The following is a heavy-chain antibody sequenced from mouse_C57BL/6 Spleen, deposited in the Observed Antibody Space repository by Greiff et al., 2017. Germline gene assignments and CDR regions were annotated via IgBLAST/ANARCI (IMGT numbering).Heavy chain of an antibody. CDR2: IHPNSGST. D-gene: IGHD1-1*01. CDR3: ARRSHYYGSSYGVYFDY. V-gene: IGHV1-64*01. Sequence: VKLQESGAELVKPGASVKLSCKASGYTFTSYWMHWVKQRPGQGLEWIGMIHPNSGSTNYNEKFKSKATLTVDKSSSTAYMQLSSLTSEDSAVYYCARRSHYYGSSYGVYFDYWGQGTTLTVSS. J-gene: IGHJ2*01. CDR1: GYTFTSYW.